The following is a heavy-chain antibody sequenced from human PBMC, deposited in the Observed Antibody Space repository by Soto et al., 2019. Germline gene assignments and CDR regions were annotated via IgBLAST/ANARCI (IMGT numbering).Heavy chain of an antibody. Sequence: PGGTLSLSCAVSGGTFSSYAMSWVCQAPRPGLEWVSAISGSGGSTYSADSVKSRFTISRDNSKNTLYLQMNSLRAEDTAVYYCAKALSRVDTAMTLYGMDVWGQGTTVTVSS. J-gene: IGHJ6*02. D-gene: IGHD5-18*01. CDR1: GGTFSSYA. CDR3: AKALSRVDTAMTLYGMDV. CDR2: ISGSGGST. V-gene: IGHV3-23*01.